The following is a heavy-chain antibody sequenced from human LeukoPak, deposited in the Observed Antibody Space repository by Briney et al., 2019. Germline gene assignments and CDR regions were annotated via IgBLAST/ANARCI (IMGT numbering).Heavy chain of an antibody. D-gene: IGHD1-7*01. CDR1: GGSISSYL. CDR3: AKSPNRYNWNYNIDALDN. CDR2: IYNSGST. Sequence: SETLSLTCSVSGGSISSYLWSWIRQPPGKGLESIGCIYNSGSTNYNPSLKSRVTISVDTSKNHFSLELTSVTAADTAVYYCAKSPNRYNWNYNIDALDNWGQGTLVTVSS. J-gene: IGHJ3*02. V-gene: IGHV4-59*08.